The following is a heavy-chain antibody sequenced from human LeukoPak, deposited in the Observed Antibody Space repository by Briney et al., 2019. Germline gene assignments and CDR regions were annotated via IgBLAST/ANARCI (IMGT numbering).Heavy chain of an antibody. Sequence: ASVNVSCKASGYTFTGYYMHWVRQAPGQGLEWMGWINPNSGGTNYAQKFQGWVTMTRDTSISTAYMELSRLRSDDTAVYYCARVEGGGYDDAFDIWGQGTMVTVSS. J-gene: IGHJ3*02. CDR2: INPNSGGT. V-gene: IGHV1-2*04. CDR1: GYTFTGYY. CDR3: ARVEGGGYDDAFDI. D-gene: IGHD5-12*01.